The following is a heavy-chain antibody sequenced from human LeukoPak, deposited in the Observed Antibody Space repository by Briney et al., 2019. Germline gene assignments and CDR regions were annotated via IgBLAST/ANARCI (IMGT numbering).Heavy chain of an antibody. CDR2: ISGSGGST. J-gene: IGHJ5*02. Sequence: GGSLRLSCAASGFTFSSYAMSWVRQAPGKGLEWVSAISGSGGSTYYADSVKGRFTISRDNSKNTLYLQMNSLRAEDTAVYYCAKSGGDYRKKYNWFDPWGQGTLVTVSS. CDR1: GFTFSSYA. CDR3: AKSGGDYRKKYNWFDP. V-gene: IGHV3-23*01. D-gene: IGHD2-21*02.